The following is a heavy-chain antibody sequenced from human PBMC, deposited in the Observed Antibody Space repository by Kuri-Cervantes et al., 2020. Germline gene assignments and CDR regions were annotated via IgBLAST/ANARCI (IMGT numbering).Heavy chain of an antibody. CDR2: MNPNSGNT. CDR1: GYTFTSYD. J-gene: IGHJ4*02. Sequence: ASVKVSCKASGYTFTSYDINWVRQATGQGLEWMGWMNPNSGNTDYAQKFQGRITMTRNTSISTAYMELSSLRSEDTAVYYCARDPARDPIAAAPEYYFDYWGQGTLVTVSS. V-gene: IGHV1-8*01. CDR3: ARDPARDPIAAAPEYYFDY. D-gene: IGHD6-13*01.